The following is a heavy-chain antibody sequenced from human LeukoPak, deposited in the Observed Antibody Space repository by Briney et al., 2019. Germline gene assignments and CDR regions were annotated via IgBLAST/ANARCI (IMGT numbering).Heavy chain of an antibody. D-gene: IGHD3-22*01. V-gene: IGHV4-59*12. CDR1: GGSISSYY. CDR3: ARDSAFYYDSSPLPFDY. Sequence: PSETLSLTCTVSGGSISSYYWSWIRQPPGKGLEWIGYIYYSGSTNYNPSLKSRVTISVDTSKNQFSLKLSSVTAADTAVYYCARDSAFYYDSSPLPFDYWGQGTLVTVSS. CDR2: IYYSGST. J-gene: IGHJ4*02.